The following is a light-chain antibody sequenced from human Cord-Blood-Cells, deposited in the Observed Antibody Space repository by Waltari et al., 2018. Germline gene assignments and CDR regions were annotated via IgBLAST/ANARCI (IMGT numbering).Light chain of an antibody. CDR1: ALPKQY. V-gene: IGLV3-25*03. CDR3: QSADSSGTYPVV. Sequence: SYELPQPPSVSVSPGQTARLTCSGDALPKQYAYWYQQKPGQAPVLVICKDSERPSGIPERFSGSSSGTTVTLTISGVQAEDEADYYCQSADSSGTYPVVFGGGTKLTVL. CDR2: KDS. J-gene: IGLJ2*01.